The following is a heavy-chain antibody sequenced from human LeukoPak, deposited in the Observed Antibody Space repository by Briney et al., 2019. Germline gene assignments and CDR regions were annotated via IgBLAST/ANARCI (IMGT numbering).Heavy chain of an antibody. CDR3: ARDPKGYDILTGYYPINWFDP. J-gene: IGHJ5*02. CDR1: GYTFTIYY. Sequence: ASVKVSCKASGYTFTIYYMHWVRQAPGQGLEWMGIINPSGGSTSYAQKFQGRVTMTRDTSTSTVYMELSSLRSEDTAVYYCARDPKGYDILTGYYPINWFDPWGQGTLVTVSS. V-gene: IGHV1-46*01. D-gene: IGHD3-9*01. CDR2: INPSGGST.